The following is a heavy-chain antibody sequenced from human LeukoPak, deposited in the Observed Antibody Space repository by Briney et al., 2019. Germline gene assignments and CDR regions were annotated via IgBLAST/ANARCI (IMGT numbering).Heavy chain of an antibody. D-gene: IGHD5-18*01. V-gene: IGHV3-30-3*01. CDR3: ARAQLWDAFDI. CDR1: GFTFSSYA. J-gene: IGHJ3*02. Sequence: GGSLRLSCAASGFTFSSYAMHWVRQAPGKGLEWVAVISYDGSNKYYADSVKGRFTISRDNSKNTLYLQMNSLRAEDTAVYYCARAQLWDAFDIWGQGTMVTVSS. CDR2: ISYDGSNK.